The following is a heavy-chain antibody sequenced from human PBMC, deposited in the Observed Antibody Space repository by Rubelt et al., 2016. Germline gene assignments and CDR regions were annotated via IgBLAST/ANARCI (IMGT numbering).Heavy chain of an antibody. V-gene: IGHV1-18*01. CDR3: ARSPRSYCSSTSCYQDY. D-gene: IGHD2-2*01. Sequence: KLICQASGYTFTSYGISWVRQAPGQGLEWMGWISAYNGNTNYAQKLQGRVTMTRDTSISTAYMELSRLRSDDTAVYYCARSPRSYCSSTSCYQDYWGQGTLVTVSS. CDR2: ISAYNGNT. J-gene: IGHJ4*02. CDR1: GYTFTSYG.